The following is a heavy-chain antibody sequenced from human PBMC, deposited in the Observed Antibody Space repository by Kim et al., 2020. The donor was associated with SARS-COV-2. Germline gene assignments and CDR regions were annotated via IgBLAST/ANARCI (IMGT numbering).Heavy chain of an antibody. Sequence: ASVKVSCKASGYTFTSYDINWVRQATGQGLEGMGWMNPNSGNTGYAQKFQGRVTMTRNTSISTAYMELSSVRSEDTAVYYCARGFRAAAGTFYYYYYMDVWGKGTTVTVSS. V-gene: IGHV1-8*01. J-gene: IGHJ6*03. CDR3: ARGFRAAAGTFYYYYYMDV. CDR1: GYTFTSYD. CDR2: MNPNSGNT. D-gene: IGHD6-13*01.